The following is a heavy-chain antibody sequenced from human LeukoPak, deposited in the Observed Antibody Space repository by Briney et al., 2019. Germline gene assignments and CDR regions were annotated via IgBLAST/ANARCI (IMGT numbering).Heavy chain of an antibody. CDR2: IYSSGST. CDR3: ARGGTIFPPSYYMDV. CDR1: GGSISNYY. D-gene: IGHD3-3*01. J-gene: IGHJ6*03. Sequence: SETLSLTCTVSGGSISNYYWSWIRQPPGKGLVWIGYIYSSGSTNYNPSLKSRVTISVDTSKNQFSLKLSSVTAADTAVYYCARGGTIFPPSYYMDVWGKGTTVTVSS. V-gene: IGHV4-59*01.